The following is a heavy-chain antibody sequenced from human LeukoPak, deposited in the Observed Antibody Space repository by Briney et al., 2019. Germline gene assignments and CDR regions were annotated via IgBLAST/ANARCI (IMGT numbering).Heavy chain of an antibody. D-gene: IGHD6-19*01. CDR1: GYTFTSYA. CDR2: INTNTGNP. CDR3: ARVASSGPLEDNWFDP. V-gene: IGHV7-4-1*02. J-gene: IGHJ5*02. Sequence: ASVKVSCKASGYTFTSYAMNWVRQAPGQGLEWMGWINTNTGNPTYAQGFTGRFVFSLGTSVSTAYLQISSLKAEDTAVYYCARVASSGPLEDNWFDPWGQGTLVTVSS.